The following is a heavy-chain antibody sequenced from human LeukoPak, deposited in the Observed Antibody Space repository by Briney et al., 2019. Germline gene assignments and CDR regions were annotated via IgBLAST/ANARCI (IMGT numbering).Heavy chain of an antibody. J-gene: IGHJ3*01. CDR1: GGSFKDYH. V-gene: IGHV4-34*01. D-gene: IGHD3-16*01. CDR2: INHSGTA. CDR3: ARCPARYYDNGNYYINAFNL. Sequence: SETLSLTCDVFGGSFKDYHWSWLRQPPGTGLEWIGEINHSGTARYNPSLENRVTISLDTSRNQFSLRLTSATAADTAVYYCARCPARYYDNGNYYINAFNLWGHGTMVTVSS.